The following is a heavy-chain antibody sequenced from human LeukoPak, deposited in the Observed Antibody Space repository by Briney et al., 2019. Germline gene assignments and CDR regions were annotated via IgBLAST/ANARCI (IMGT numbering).Heavy chain of an antibody. D-gene: IGHD3-3*01. V-gene: IGHV4-38-2*02. CDR1: GYSISSGYY. J-gene: IGHJ6*03. CDR2: IYHSGST. CDR3: ARGRWRRHSYYYYMDV. Sequence: SETLSLTCTVSGYSISSGYYWGWIRPPPGKGLEWIGSIYHSGSTYYNPSLESRVTISVDTSKNQFSLKLSSVTAADTAVYYCARGRWRRHSYYYYMDVWGKGTTVTVSS.